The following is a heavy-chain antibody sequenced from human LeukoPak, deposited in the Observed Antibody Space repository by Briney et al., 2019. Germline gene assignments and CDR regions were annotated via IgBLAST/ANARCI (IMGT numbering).Heavy chain of an antibody. CDR1: GGSISSYY. J-gene: IGHJ5*02. CDR2: IYTSGST. V-gene: IGHV4-4*07. Sequence: SETLSLTCTVSGGSISSYYWSWIRQPAGKGLEWIGRIYTSGSTNYNPSLKSRVTMSVDTSKNQFSLKLSSVTAADTAVYYCARDQPSTRFGELQPFDPWGQGSLVTVSS. D-gene: IGHD3-10*01. CDR3: ARDQPSTRFGELQPFDP.